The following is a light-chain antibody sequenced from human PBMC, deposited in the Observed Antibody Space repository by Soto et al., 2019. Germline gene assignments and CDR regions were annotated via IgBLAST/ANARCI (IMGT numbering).Light chain of an antibody. CDR2: DVS. V-gene: IGLV2-14*03. Sequence: QSVLTQPASVSGAPGQSITISCTGTSSDVGAFNYVCWYQRHPGTAPQLINYDVSNRPSGISNRFSGSKSGNTASLSISGLQAEDEADCYCSSYTITSTYVFGTGTKVTVL. J-gene: IGLJ1*01. CDR3: SSYTITSTYV. CDR1: SSDVGAFNY.